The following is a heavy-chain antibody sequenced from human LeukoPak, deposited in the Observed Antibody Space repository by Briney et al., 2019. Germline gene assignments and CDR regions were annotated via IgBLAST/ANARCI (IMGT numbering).Heavy chain of an antibody. J-gene: IGHJ3*02. CDR3: ARDLQLRPRYRQTNAFDI. D-gene: IGHD5-18*01. V-gene: IGHV3-23*01. Sequence: GGSLRLSCAASGFTFSSYAMSWVRQAPGKGLEWVSAISGSGGSTYYADSVKGRFTISRDNAKNSLYLQMNSLRAEDTAVYYCARDLQLRPRYRQTNAFDIWGQGTMVTVSS. CDR1: GFTFSSYA. CDR2: ISGSGGST.